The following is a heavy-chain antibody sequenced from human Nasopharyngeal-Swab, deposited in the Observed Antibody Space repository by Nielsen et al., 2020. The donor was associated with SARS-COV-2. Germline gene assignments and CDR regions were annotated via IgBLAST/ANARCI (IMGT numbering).Heavy chain of an antibody. CDR1: GFTFSSYG. Sequence: GESLKISCAASGFTFSSYGMHWVRQAPGKGLEWVAVISYDGSNKYYADSVKGRFTISRDNSKNTLYLQMNSLRAEDTAVYYCARDYSSGWYTFDYWGQGTLVTVSS. CDR3: ARDYSSGWYTFDY. V-gene: IGHV3-30*03. J-gene: IGHJ4*02. CDR2: ISYDGSNK. D-gene: IGHD6-19*01.